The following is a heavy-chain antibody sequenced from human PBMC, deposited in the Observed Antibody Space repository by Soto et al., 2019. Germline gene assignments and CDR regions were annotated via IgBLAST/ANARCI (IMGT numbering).Heavy chain of an antibody. CDR2: ISSSGSTI. D-gene: IGHD2-15*01. CDR3: ARVGMDCSGGSCPYYYYYYYMDV. V-gene: IGHV3-11*01. CDR1: GFTFSDYY. J-gene: IGHJ6*03. Sequence: GGSLRLSCAASGFTFSDYYMSWIRQAPGKGLEWVSYISSSGSTIYYADSVKGRFTISRDNAKNSLYLQMNSLRAEDTAVYYCARVGMDCSGGSCPYYYYYYYMDVWGKGTTVTVSS.